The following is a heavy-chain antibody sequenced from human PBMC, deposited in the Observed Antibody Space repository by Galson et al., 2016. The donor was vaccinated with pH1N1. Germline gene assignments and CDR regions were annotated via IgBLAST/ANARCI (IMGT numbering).Heavy chain of an antibody. CDR3: ARDSEYSGHEGFH. CDR1: GFTFTSYA. D-gene: IGHD5-12*01. CDR2: ILYDGTNE. V-gene: IGHV3-30*04. Sequence: SLRLSCAASGFTFTSYAMHWVRQASGKGLEWVAVILYDGTNEYYADSVKGRFTISRDKTQSTVYLQMNSLRTEDTAVYYCARDSEYSGHEGFHWAQGTLVIVSS. J-gene: IGHJ4*02.